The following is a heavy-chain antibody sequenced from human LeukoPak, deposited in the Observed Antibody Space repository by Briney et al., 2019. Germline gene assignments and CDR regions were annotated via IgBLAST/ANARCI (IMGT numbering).Heavy chain of an antibody. D-gene: IGHD5-24*01. Sequence: ASVKVSCKASGYSFTSHYMHWVRQAPGQGLEWLGLINPTGSSTLYAQKFQGRVTMTRDMSTTTDYMELSSLRSDDTAVYYCATGDGYSHFDYWGQGTLVTVSS. CDR3: ATGDGYSHFDY. CDR1: GYSFTSHY. CDR2: INPTGSST. V-gene: IGHV1-46*01. J-gene: IGHJ4*02.